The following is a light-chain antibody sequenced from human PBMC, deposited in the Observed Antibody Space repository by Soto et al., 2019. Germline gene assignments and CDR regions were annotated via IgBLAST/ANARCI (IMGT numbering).Light chain of an antibody. J-gene: IGKJ1*01. CDR1: QSIGGS. CDR2: KAS. CDR3: QQHESYPWT. Sequence: DIQMTQSPSTLSASVGDRVTITCRASQSIGGSLAWYQQKPGKAPNFLIYKASSLQSGVPSRFSGSIWGTEFTLTISSLQPDDFAIYYCQQHESYPWTFGQGTKVEIK. V-gene: IGKV1-5*03.